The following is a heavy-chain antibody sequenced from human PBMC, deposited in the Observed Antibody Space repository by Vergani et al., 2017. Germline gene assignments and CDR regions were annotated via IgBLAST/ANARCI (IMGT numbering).Heavy chain of an antibody. J-gene: IGHJ4*02. Sequence: EVQLLESGGGLVQPGGSLRLSCAASGFTFSSYAMSWVRQAPGKGLEWVSAISGSGGSTYYADSVKGRFTISRDNSKNTLYLQMNSLRAEDTAVYYCASGGYSGYDQRVGFDYWGQGTLVTVSS. CDR2: ISGSGGST. CDR3: ASGGYSGYDQRVGFDY. CDR1: GFTFSSYA. D-gene: IGHD5-12*01. V-gene: IGHV3-23*01.